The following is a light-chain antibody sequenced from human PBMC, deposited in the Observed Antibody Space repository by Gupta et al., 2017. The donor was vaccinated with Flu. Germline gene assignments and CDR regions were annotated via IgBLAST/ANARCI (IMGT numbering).Light chain of an antibody. CDR3: SSGDETLHGPKV. Sequence: SNIGTNDVYWYQQLPGRAPKLLIYKYYLRPSGVPDRFSASKTGTSASLAISGLRSEDEADYYCSSGDETLHGPKVFGGGTKVTVL. V-gene: IGLV1-47*01. J-gene: IGLJ3*02. CDR1: SNIGTND. CDR2: KYY.